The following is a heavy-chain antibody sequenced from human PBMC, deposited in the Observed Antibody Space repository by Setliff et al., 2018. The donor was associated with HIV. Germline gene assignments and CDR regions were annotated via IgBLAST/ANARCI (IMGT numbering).Heavy chain of an antibody. J-gene: IGHJ4*02. D-gene: IGHD2-15*01. V-gene: IGHV1-18*01. CDR1: GYTFTSYG. CDR3: ARDWWELPALDC. CDR2: ISVYSGNT. Sequence: ASVKVSCKASGYTFTSYGISWVRQAPGQGLEWVGWISVYSGNTNYAQKLQGRVTMTTDTSTSTAYMELRSLRSDDTAVYYCARDWWELPALDCWGQGTRVTSPQ.